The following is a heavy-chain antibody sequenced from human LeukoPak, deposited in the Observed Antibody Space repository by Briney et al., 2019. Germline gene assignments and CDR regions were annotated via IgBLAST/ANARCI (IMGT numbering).Heavy chain of an antibody. V-gene: IGHV4-59*01. CDR3: ARGLRFSYLDY. Sequence: SETLSLTCTVSGGSISSYYWSWLRQPPGKGLEWIGYIYYSGSTNYNPSLKSRVTISVDTSKNQFSLKLSSVTAADTAVYYCARGLRFSYLDYWGQGTLVTVSS. CDR1: GGSISSYY. D-gene: IGHD3-16*01. CDR2: IYYSGST. J-gene: IGHJ4*02.